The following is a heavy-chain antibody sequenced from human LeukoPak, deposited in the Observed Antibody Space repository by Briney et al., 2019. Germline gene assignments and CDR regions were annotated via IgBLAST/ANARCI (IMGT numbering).Heavy chain of an antibody. J-gene: IGHJ4*02. CDR1: GFIFSSYS. CDR3: ARDGRDGYNDFDY. CDR2: ISSSSSTI. Sequence: GGSLRLSCAASGFIFSSYSMNWVRQAPGKGLEWVSFISSSSSTIYYADSVKGRFTISRDNAKNSLYLQMNSLRAEDTAVYYCARDGRDGYNDFDYWGQGTLVTVSS. V-gene: IGHV3-48*01. D-gene: IGHD5-24*01.